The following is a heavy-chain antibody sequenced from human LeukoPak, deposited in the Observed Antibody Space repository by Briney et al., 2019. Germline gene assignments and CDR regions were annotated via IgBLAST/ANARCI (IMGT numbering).Heavy chain of an antibody. Sequence: ASVKVSCKASGGTFSSYAISWVRQAPGQGLEWMGRIIPIFGTANYAQKFQGRVTITTDESTSTAYMELSSLRSEDTAVCYCASELSVQLHYYYYMDVWGKGTTVTVSS. J-gene: IGHJ6*03. CDR1: GGTFSSYA. CDR3: ASELSVQLHYYYYMDV. V-gene: IGHV1-69*05. CDR2: IIPIFGTA. D-gene: IGHD2-2*01.